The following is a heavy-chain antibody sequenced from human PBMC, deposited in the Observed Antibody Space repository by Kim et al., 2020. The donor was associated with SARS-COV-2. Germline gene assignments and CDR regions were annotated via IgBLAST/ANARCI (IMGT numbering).Heavy chain of an antibody. CDR3: ARDNGGIYGGLFDH. D-gene: IGHD2-8*01. CDR2: TYYRSTLYH. Sequence: SQTLSLTCAISGDSVSSKNAAWNWIRQSPSRGLEWLGKTYYRSTLYHFYMESLQSRMTIDADTSKNQVSLQLTSVTPDDTAVYYCARDNGGIYGGLFDHWGQGLLVTISS. CDR1: GDSVSSKNAA. J-gene: IGHJ5*02. V-gene: IGHV6-1*01.